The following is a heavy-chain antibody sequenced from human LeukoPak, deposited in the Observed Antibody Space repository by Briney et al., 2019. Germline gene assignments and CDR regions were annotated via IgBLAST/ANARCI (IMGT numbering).Heavy chain of an antibody. CDR3: AKSLTIWSSGSLDH. D-gene: IGHD3-22*01. J-gene: IGHJ4*02. V-gene: IGHV3-11*01. CDR1: GFTFSDYY. CDR2: IISSGTTR. Sequence: GGSLRLSCAASGFTFSDYYMSWIRQAPGKGLEWLTAIISSGTTRYYAESVKGRFTISRDNSNNTVFLEMNSLRVEDTAVYYCAKSLTIWSSGSLDHWDQGTLVTVSS.